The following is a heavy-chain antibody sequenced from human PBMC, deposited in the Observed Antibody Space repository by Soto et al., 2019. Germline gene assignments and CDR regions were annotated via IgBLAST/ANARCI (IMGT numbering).Heavy chain of an antibody. CDR3: ARQPGLGRWNFDL. Sequence: QLQLQESGPGLVKPSETLSLTCSVSGGSISSGDYYWGWIRQPPEKGLEYIGSISHTGTSYYNPSLESRVTIPVDTSKNQFSLKLSSVTAADTAVYYCARQPGLGRWNFDLWGRGTLVTVSS. D-gene: IGHD3-10*01. CDR1: GGSISSGDYY. CDR2: ISHTGTS. V-gene: IGHV4-39*01. J-gene: IGHJ2*01.